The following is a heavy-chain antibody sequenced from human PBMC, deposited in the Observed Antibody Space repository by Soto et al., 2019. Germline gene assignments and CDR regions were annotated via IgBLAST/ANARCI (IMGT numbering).Heavy chain of an antibody. CDR3: ASSGCGGDCYSAYYYYGMDV. V-gene: IGHV4-30-4*01. CDR1: GGSISSGDYY. Sequence: SETLSLTCTVSGGSISSGDYYWSWIRQPPGKGLEWIGYIYYSGSTYYNPSLKSRVTISVDTSKNQFSLKLSSVTAADTAVYYCASSGCGGDCYSAYYYYGMDVWGQGTTVTVS. CDR2: IYYSGST. D-gene: IGHD2-21*02. J-gene: IGHJ6*02.